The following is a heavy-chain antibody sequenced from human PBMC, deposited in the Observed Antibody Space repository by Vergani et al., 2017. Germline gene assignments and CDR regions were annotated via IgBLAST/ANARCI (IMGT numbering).Heavy chain of an antibody. CDR1: GGSFSGYY. CDR3: ARGHIAARPYYYYGMDV. J-gene: IGHJ6*02. V-gene: IGHV4-34*01. CDR2: INHSGST. D-gene: IGHD6-6*01. Sequence: QVQLQQWGAGLLKPSETLSLTCAVYGGSFSGYYWSWIRQPPGKGLEWIGEINHSGSTYYNPSLKSRVTISVDRSKNQFSLKLSSVTAADTAVYYCARGHIAARPYYYYGMDVWGQGTTVTVSS.